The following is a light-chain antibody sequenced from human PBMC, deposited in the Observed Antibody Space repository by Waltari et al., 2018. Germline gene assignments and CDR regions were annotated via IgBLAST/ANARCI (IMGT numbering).Light chain of an antibody. CDR2: YDD. Sequence: QSVLTQPPSVSEAPRQRVTISCSGSDSNIASNGVNGYQQLPGKAPKLVIYYDDLIPSGVSDRFSGSKSGTSASLAISGLQSEDEADYYCAAWDDTLNGWLFGGGTKLTVL. CDR1: DSNIASNG. V-gene: IGLV1-36*01. J-gene: IGLJ3*02. CDR3: AAWDDTLNGWL.